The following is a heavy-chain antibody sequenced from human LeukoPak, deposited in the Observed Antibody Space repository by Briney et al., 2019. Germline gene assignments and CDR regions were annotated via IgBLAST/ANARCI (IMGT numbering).Heavy chain of an antibody. V-gene: IGHV3-23*01. CDR1: GFTFSSYA. CDR2: ISGSGGST. D-gene: IGHD1-26*01. CDR3: AKVGGISFLGWFDP. Sequence: PGGSLRLSCAASGFTFSSYAMTWVRQAPGKGLEWVSSISGSGGSTYYADSVQGRFTISRDNSKNTLYVQMNSLGAEDTAVYYCAKVGGISFLGWFDPWGQGTLVTVSS. J-gene: IGHJ5*02.